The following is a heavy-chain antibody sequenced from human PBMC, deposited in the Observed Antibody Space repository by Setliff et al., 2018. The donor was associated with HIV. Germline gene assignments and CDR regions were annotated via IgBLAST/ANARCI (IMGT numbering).Heavy chain of an antibody. J-gene: IGHJ5*02. V-gene: IGHV5-51*01. CDR3: VRHVSSSAVFDP. D-gene: IGHD3-10*01. CDR1: GYSFPNYW. CDR2: IYPDDSDT. Sequence: PGESLKISCKGSGYSFPNYWIGWVRQVPGKGLEWMGIIYPDDSDTRYSPSFQGQITISADRPMRTAYLQWSSLKASDTAMYYCVRHVSSSAVFDPWGQGTLVTVPQ.